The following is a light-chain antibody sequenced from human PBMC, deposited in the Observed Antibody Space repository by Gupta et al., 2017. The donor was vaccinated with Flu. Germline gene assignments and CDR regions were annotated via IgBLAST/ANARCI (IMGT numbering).Light chain of an antibody. CDR2: GAL. Sequence: IVMTQSPVTLSVSPGERVTLSCRASRSVSRNLAWYQQKPGQAPRLLIYGALTRATGIPDRSSGSGSGTEFTLTISSLQSEDSAVYYCQQYNDWPPGPFGQGTKVEIK. CDR3: QQYNDWPPGP. V-gene: IGKV3-15*01. J-gene: IGKJ1*01. CDR1: RSVSRN.